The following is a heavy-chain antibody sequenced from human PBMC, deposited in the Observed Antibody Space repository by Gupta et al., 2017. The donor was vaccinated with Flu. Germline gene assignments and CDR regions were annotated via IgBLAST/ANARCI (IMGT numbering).Heavy chain of an antibody. CDR1: GFTFSSYW. V-gene: IGHV3-74*01. J-gene: IGHJ4*02. Sequence: EVQLVESGGGLVQPGGSLRLSCAASGFTFSSYWMHWVRQAPGKGLVWVSRSNSDGSSTSDADYGRGRFTISRANAKNTLYLQMTSLRAEDTAVYYCASPVAGKSDIVDDGGQGTMVTVSS. CDR2: SNSDGSST. CDR3: ASPVAGKSDIVDD. D-gene: IGHD6-19*01.